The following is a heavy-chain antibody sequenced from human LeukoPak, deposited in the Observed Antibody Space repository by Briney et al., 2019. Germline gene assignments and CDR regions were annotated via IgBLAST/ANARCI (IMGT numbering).Heavy chain of an antibody. Sequence: SQTLSLTCAISGDSVFGGSAGWNWIRQSPSRGLEWLGRIYYRSKWYSDYAISVKSRITINPDTSRNQFSLQLNSVTHDDTAVYYCTGGGLVRGSLHWFDPWGQGTLVTVSS. CDR1: GDSVFGGSAG. CDR2: IYYRSKWYS. CDR3: TGGGLVRGSLHWFDP. J-gene: IGHJ5*02. V-gene: IGHV6-1*01. D-gene: IGHD3-10*01.